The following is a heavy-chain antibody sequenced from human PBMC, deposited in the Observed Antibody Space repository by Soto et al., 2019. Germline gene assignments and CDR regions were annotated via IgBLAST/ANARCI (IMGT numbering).Heavy chain of an antibody. D-gene: IGHD3-10*01. Sequence: SVKVSCKASGGTFSSYAISWVRQAPGQGLEWMGGIIPIFGTANYAQKFQGRVTITADESTSTAYMEMSSLRSEDTAVYYCARGIIMVRGVAYYYYYGMDVWGQGTTVTVSS. CDR2: IIPIFGTA. J-gene: IGHJ6*02. CDR3: ARGIIMVRGVAYYYYYGMDV. CDR1: GGTFSSYA. V-gene: IGHV1-69*13.